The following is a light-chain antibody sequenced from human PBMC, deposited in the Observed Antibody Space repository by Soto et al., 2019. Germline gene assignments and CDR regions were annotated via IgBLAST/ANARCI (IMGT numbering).Light chain of an antibody. J-gene: IGKJ1*01. CDR2: GAS. CDR1: QSVSSNY. CDR3: QQYGSSPVT. V-gene: IGKV3-20*01. Sequence: EIVLTQSPGTLSLSPGERATLSCRASQSVSSNYLAWYQQKPGQAPKVLIYGASSRATGIPDRFSGSGSGTDFTLTISRLEPEDFAVYYCQQYGSSPVTFGQGTKVDIK.